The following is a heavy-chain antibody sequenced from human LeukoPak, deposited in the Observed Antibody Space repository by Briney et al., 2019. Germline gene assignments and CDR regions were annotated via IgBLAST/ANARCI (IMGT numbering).Heavy chain of an antibody. V-gene: IGHV4-4*09. CDR3: ARRRTTGTTGYFGF. Sequence: PSETLSLTCTISRGSISTYYWSWIRQPPGKGLEWIGDISTGGSTNYNPSLKSRVTISVDTSKNQFSLNLSSVTAADTAVYYCARRRTTGTTGYFGFWGQGSLVTVSS. J-gene: IGHJ4*02. CDR2: ISTGGST. CDR1: RGSISTYY. D-gene: IGHD1-1*01.